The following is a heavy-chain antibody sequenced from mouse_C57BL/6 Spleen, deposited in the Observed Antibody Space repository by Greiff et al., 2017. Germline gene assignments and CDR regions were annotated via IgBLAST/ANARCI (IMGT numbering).Heavy chain of an antibody. CDR2: INPSNGGT. CDR1: GYTFTSYW. J-gene: IGHJ3*01. CDR3: ARNPPYYYGSSSWFAY. Sequence: QVQLKQPGTELVKPGASVKLSCKASGYTFTSYWMHWVKQRPGQGLEWIGNINPSNGGTNYNEKFKSKATLTVDKSSSTAYMQLSSLTSEDSAVYYCARNPPYYYGSSSWFAYWGQGTLVTVSA. V-gene: IGHV1-53*01. D-gene: IGHD1-1*01.